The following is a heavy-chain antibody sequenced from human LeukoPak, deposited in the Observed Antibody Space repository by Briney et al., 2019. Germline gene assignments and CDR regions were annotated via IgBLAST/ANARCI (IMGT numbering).Heavy chain of an antibody. V-gene: IGHV4-39*07. D-gene: IGHD5-12*01. Sequence: SETLSLTCTVSGGSISSRTYYWGWIRQPPGKGLEWIGTIYYSGTTYYNPSLKSRVTISLDTSKNQFSLKLSSVTAADTAVYYCARGPLIVATIYAFDIWGQGTMVTVSS. CDR2: IYYSGTT. CDR1: GGSISSRTYY. CDR3: ARGPLIVATIYAFDI. J-gene: IGHJ3*02.